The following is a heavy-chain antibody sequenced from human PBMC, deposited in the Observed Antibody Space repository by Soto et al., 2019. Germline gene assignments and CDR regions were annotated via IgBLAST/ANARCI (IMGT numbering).Heavy chain of an antibody. CDR1: VFTFSSYA. Sequence: GGSLRLSCAASVFTFSSYAMSCVRQAPGKGLEWVSAISGSGGSTYYADSVKGRFTISRDNSKNTLYLQMNSLRAEDTAVYYCAKWAAAWHTWNYGYGMDVWRQGTTGSVAS. CDR3: AKWAAAWHTWNYGYGMDV. CDR2: ISGSGGST. V-gene: IGHV3-23*01. J-gene: IGHJ6*01. D-gene: IGHD1-7*01.